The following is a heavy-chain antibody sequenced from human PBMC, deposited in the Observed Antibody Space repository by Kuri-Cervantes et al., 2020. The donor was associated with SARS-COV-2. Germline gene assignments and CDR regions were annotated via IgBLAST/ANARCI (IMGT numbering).Heavy chain of an antibody. CDR2: INHSGST. CDR3: ASSEGGQLEGWFDH. CDR1: GGSFSGYY. D-gene: IGHD6-6*01. V-gene: IGHV4-34*01. J-gene: IGHJ5*02. Sequence: SETLSLTCAVYGGSFSGYYWSWIRQPPGKGLEWIGEINHSGSTNYNPSLKSRVTISVDTSKNQFSLKLSSVTAADTAVYYCASSEGGQLEGWFDHWGQGTLVTVSS.